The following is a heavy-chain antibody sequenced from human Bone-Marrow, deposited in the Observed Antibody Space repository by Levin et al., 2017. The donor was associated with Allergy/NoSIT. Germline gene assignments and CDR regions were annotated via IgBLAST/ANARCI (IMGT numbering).Heavy chain of an antibody. Sequence: NLGESLKISCKDSGYSFTSYWISWVRQMPGKGLEWMGRIDPSDSYTNYSPSFQGHVTISADKSISTAYLQWSSLKASDTAMYYCATTHRSSWYFPLVWGKGTTVSVSS. CDR2: IDPSDSYT. CDR3: ATTHRSSWYFPLV. J-gene: IGHJ6*04. V-gene: IGHV5-10-1*01. D-gene: IGHD6-13*01. CDR1: GYSFTSYW.